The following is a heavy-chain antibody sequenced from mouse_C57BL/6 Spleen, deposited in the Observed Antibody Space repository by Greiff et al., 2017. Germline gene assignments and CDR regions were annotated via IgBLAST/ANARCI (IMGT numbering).Heavy chain of an antibody. CDR3: TRSGITTVVARYFDV. CDR1: GYTFTDYE. J-gene: IGHJ1*03. V-gene: IGHV1-15*01. D-gene: IGHD1-1*01. Sequence: VKLQESGAELVRPGASVTLSCKASGYTFTDYEMHWVKQTPVHGLEWIGAIDPETGGTAYNQKFKGKAILTADKSSSTAYMELRSLTSEDSAVYYCTRSGITTVVARYFDVWGTGTTVTVSS. CDR2: IDPETGGT.